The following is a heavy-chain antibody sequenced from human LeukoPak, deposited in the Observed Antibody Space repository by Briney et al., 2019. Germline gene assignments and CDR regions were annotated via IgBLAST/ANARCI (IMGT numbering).Heavy chain of an antibody. V-gene: IGHV3-74*01. J-gene: IGHJ3*02. CDR1: GFTFSSYA. Sequence: PGGSLRLSCAASGFTFSSYAMNWVRQAPCKGLEWVSRINSDGSSTLYADSVKGRFTISRDNAKNTLYLHMNSLRAEDTAVYYCARGSDDYGDYESAFDIWGQGTMVTVSS. CDR3: ARGSDDYGDYESAFDI. CDR2: INSDGSST. D-gene: IGHD4-17*01.